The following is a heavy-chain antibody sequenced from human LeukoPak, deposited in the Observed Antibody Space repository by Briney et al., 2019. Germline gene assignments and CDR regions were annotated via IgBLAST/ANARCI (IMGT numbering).Heavy chain of an antibody. J-gene: IGHJ4*02. D-gene: IGHD3-10*01. Sequence: GGSLRLSCAASGFTFTTYWMTWVRQAPGKGLEWAANIKQDGSEKHYVDSVKGRFTISRNNAKNSLYLQMNSLRGEDTAVYYCARSGSYYRSGSYYSDYWGQGTLVTVSS. V-gene: IGHV3-7*04. CDR2: IKQDGSEK. CDR3: ARSGSYYRSGSYYSDY. CDR1: GFTFTTYW.